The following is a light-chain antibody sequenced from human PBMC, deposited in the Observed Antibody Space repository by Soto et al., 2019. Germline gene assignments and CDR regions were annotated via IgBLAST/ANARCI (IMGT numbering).Light chain of an antibody. Sequence: EIVMTQSPAPLSVSPGEKATLSCRASQSVTSYLAWYQQTPGQAPRLLIQGASTRATDVPARFSGSGSGTEFTLTISSLQSEDFAVYYCQQYSNWPWTFGQGTKVEI. J-gene: IGKJ1*01. CDR3: QQYSNWPWT. CDR1: QSVTSY. V-gene: IGKV3-15*01. CDR2: GAS.